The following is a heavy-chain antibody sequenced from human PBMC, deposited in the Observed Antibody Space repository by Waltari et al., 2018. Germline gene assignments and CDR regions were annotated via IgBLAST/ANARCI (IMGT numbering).Heavy chain of an antibody. Sequence: STYVMNWVRQGPGKGLEGVSSISDAGGIINYADSVKGRFTISRDNSKNTLYLQMNSLRVDDTAVYYCARGSGVDSWGQGTLVTISS. CDR2: ISDAGGII. V-gene: IGHV3-23*01. D-gene: IGHD7-27*01. CDR1: STYV. J-gene: IGHJ4*02. CDR3: ARGSGVDS.